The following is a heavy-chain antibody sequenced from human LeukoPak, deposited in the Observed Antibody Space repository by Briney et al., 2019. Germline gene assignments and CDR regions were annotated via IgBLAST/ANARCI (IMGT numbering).Heavy chain of an antibody. CDR3: AKVYDTSGYYYAMDF. CDR1: GFTFGIYA. Sequence: GGSLRLSCAASGFTFGIYAMSWVRQAPGKGLEWVSTVTYDGSTYYADSVRGRFTISRDNSKNALYLQMNSLRAEDTAVYYCAKVYDTSGYYYAMDFWGRGTLVTVSS. D-gene: IGHD3-22*01. V-gene: IGHV3-23*01. J-gene: IGHJ4*02. CDR2: VTYDGST.